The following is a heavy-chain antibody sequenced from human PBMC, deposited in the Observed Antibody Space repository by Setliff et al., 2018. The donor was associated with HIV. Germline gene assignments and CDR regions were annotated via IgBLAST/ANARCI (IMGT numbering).Heavy chain of an antibody. J-gene: IGHJ6*02. V-gene: IGHV3-7*01. D-gene: IGHD6-13*01. CDR1: GFTFSSYS. Sequence: GGSLRLSCAASGFTFSSYSMSWVRQAPGKGLEWVANIKQDGSERSYVDSVKGRFTISRDNSKNTLYLQKDSLRAEDTAVYYCAKVRIAAAGTGYYYGMDVWGQGTTVTVSS. CDR3: AKVRIAAAGTGYYYGMDV. CDR2: IKQDGSER.